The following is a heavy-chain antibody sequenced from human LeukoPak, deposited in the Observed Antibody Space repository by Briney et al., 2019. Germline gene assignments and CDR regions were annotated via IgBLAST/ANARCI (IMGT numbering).Heavy chain of an antibody. CDR2: IDPSDSYT. D-gene: IGHD3-16*02. CDR3: ARVVREEDGMDV. V-gene: IGHV5-10-1*01. CDR1: GYSFTSYW. J-gene: IGHJ6*02. Sequence: GESLKISCKGSGYSFTSYWISWVRQMPEKGLEWMGRIDPSDSYTNYSPSFQGHVTISADKSISTAFLQWSSLKASDTAMYYCARVVREEDGMDVWGQGTTVTVSS.